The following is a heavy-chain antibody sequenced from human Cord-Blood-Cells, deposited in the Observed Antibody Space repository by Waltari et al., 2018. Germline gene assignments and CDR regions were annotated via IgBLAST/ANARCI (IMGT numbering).Heavy chain of an antibody. CDR3: ARTEHSGWYYFDY. J-gene: IGHJ4*02. CDR1: GFTVSSNY. D-gene: IGHD6-19*01. Sequence: EVQLAESGGGLIQPGGSLRLSCAASGFTVSSNYMSWVRQAPGKGLEWVSVIYRGGSTYYADSVKGRFTISRDNSKNTLYLQMNSLRAEDTAVYYCARTEHSGWYYFDYWGQGTLVTVSS. CDR2: IYRGGST. V-gene: IGHV3-53*01.